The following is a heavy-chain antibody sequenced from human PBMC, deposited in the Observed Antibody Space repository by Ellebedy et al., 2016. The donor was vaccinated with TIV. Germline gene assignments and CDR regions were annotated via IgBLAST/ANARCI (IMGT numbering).Heavy chain of an antibody. CDR3: AKGGRWEIFAPFDY. D-gene: IGHD3-10*01. V-gene: IGHV3-23*01. Sequence: GESLKISCAASGFTFSSYVMSWVRQAPGKGLEWVSGINISGGRIYYADSVKGRSTISRDNSKNTLYLQLNSLRAEDTAVDYCAKGGRWEIFAPFDYWGQGTLVTVSS. CDR1: GFTFSSYV. J-gene: IGHJ4*02. CDR2: INISGGRI.